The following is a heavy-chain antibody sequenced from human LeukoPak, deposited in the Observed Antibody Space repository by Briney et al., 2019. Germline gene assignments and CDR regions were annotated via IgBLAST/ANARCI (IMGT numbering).Heavy chain of an antibody. CDR2: ISYTGTYI. Sequence: GGSLRLSCAASAFSLSAYNMNWVRQAPGKGLEWVSSISYTGTYIYYADSVKGRFTISRDNAKNSLYLQMNSLRAEDTAVYYCARGGVGATKIPNDGFDYWGQGTLVTVSS. V-gene: IGHV3-21*01. CDR3: ARGGVGATKIPNDGFDY. J-gene: IGHJ4*02. D-gene: IGHD1-26*01. CDR1: AFSLSAYN.